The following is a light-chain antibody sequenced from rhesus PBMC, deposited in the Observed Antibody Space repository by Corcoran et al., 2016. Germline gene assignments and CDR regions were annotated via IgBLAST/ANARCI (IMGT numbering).Light chain of an antibody. J-gene: IGKJ2*01. V-gene: IGKV1-94*01. CDR2: AAS. CDR3: QQDFSTPYS. Sequence: DIQMTQSPSSPSASVGDRVTVTRRASQGIDKELSWYQQKPGKAPTLLIFAASSLQTGVSPRFSGRGSGTDFTLTISSLRPKDVATYYCQQDFSTPYSFGQGAKVEVK. CDR1: QGIDKE.